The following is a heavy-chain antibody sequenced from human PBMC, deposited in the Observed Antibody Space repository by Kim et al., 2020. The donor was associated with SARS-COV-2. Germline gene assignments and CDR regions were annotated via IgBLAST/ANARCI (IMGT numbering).Heavy chain of an antibody. V-gene: IGHV4-34*01. CDR2: INHSGST. CDR3: ARESGWYEG. D-gene: IGHD6-19*01. CDR1: GGSFSGYY. J-gene: IGHJ4*02. Sequence: SETLSLTCAVYGGSFSGYYWSWIRQPPGKGLEWIGEINHSGSTNYNPSLKSRVTISVDTSKNQFSLKLSSVTAADTAVYYCARESGWYEGWGQGTLVTVSS.